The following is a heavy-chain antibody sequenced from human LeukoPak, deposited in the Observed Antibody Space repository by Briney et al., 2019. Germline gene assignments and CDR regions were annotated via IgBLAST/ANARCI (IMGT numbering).Heavy chain of an antibody. CDR1: GFIFNSHG. D-gene: IGHD5-24*01. CDR2: IRYDGSNK. Sequence: GGSLRLSCAAPGFIFNSHGMHWVRQAPGKGLEWVAFIRYDGSNKYYADSVKGRFTISRDNSKNTLYLQMNSLRADDTAVYYCAMKAVPRPRLHDAFDFWGQGTVVSVSS. CDR3: AMKAVPRPRLHDAFDF. J-gene: IGHJ3*01. V-gene: IGHV3-30*02.